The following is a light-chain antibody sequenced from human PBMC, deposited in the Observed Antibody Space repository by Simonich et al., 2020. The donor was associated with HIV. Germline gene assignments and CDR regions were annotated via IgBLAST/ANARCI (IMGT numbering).Light chain of an antibody. CDR1: PGISKY. V-gene: IGKV1-39*01. J-gene: IGKJ4*01. Sequence: IQLTQSPSFLSVSVGDRVSITCRASPGISKYLAWAQQKPGKAPEILFYTASNLQSGVPSRFSGSGSGTDFTLTISSLQPGDFATYYCQQSYSTPTFGGGTKVEIK. CDR2: TAS. CDR3: QQSYSTPT.